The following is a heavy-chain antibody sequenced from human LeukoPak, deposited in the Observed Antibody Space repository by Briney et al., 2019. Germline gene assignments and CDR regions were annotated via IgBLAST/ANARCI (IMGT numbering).Heavy chain of an antibody. CDR1: GFTFSSYA. V-gene: IGHV3-23*01. Sequence: PGGSLRLSCAASGFTFSSYAMSWVRQAPGKGLEWVSAISGSGGSTYYADSVKGRFTISRDNSKNTLYLQMNSLRAEDTAVYYCAKDRLRKYYDIPWYFDYWGQGTLVTVSS. J-gene: IGHJ4*02. CDR3: AKDRLRKYYDIPWYFDY. D-gene: IGHD3-9*01. CDR2: ISGSGGST.